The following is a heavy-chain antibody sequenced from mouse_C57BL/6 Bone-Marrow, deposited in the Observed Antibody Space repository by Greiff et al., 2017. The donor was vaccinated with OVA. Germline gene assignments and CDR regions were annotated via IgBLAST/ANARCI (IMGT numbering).Heavy chain of an antibody. CDR2: ISNGGGST. D-gene: IGHD4-1*01. Sequence: EVQLVESGGGLVQPGGSLKLSCAASGFTFSDYYMYWVRQTPEKRLEWVAYISNGGGSTYYPDNVNGRFTISRDNAKYTLYLQMSRLKSEDTAMYYCARDWAMDYWGQGTSVTVSS. V-gene: IGHV5-12*01. CDR1: GFTFSDYY. J-gene: IGHJ4*01. CDR3: ARDWAMDY.